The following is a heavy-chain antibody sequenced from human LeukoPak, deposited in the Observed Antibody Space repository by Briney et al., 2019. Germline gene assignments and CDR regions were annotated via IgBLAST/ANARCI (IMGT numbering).Heavy chain of an antibody. CDR3: ANTGVVTLAR. CDR1: GFTFSSYD. D-gene: IGHD4-23*01. J-gene: IGHJ4*02. CDR2: ISGSGGRT. Sequence: HTGGSLRLSCAASGFTFSSYDMSWVRQAPGKGLEWVSGISGSGGRTYYEDSVKGRFTISRDNAKNPLYLQMNSLRAEDTALYYCANTGVVTLARWGQGTLVTVSS. V-gene: IGHV3-23*01.